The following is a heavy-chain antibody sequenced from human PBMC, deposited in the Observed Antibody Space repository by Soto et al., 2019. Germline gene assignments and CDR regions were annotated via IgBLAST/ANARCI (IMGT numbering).Heavy chain of an antibody. CDR1: EFTVSSNY. CDR3: AGRVGATNYGMDV. J-gene: IGHJ6*02. Sequence: IRLSCAASEFTVSSNYMNWVRQAPGKGLECVSTIYSGGSTYYADSVKGRFTISRDNSKNTLYLQMNNLRAEDTAVYYCAGRVGATNYGMDVWGQGTTVTVSS. D-gene: IGHD1-26*01. CDR2: IYSGGST. V-gene: IGHV3-53*01.